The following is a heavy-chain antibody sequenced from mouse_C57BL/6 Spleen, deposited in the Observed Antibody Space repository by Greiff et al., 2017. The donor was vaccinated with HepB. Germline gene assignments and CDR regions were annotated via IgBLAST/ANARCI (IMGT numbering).Heavy chain of an antibody. CDR1: GYTFTDYY. Sequence: EVQLQQSGPVLVKPGASVKMSCKASGYTFTDYYMNWVKQSHGKSLEWIGVINPYNGGTSYNQKFKGKATLTVDKSSSTAYMELNSLTSEDSAVYYCARSRRYFDVWGTGTTVTVSS. CDR2: INPYNGGT. J-gene: IGHJ1*03. CDR3: ARSRRYFDV. V-gene: IGHV1-19*01.